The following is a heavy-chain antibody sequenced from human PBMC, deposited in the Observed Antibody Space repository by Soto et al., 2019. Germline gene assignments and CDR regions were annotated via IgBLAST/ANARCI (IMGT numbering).Heavy chain of an antibody. Sequence: GGSLRLSCEVSGFTSSSSAMSWVRQAPGRGLEWVSAISGGGSSTYYADSVKGRFTISSDNSKNTLYLQMHSLRAEDTAIYYCAKVPRGTMTYFDFWGQGTLVTVSS. CDR2: ISGGGSST. CDR3: AKVPRGTMTYFDF. V-gene: IGHV3-23*01. D-gene: IGHD1-1*01. J-gene: IGHJ4*02. CDR1: GFTSSSSA.